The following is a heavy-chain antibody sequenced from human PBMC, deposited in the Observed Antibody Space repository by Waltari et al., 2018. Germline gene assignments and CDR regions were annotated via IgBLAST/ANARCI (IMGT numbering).Heavy chain of an antibody. CDR2: MYYSGAT. V-gene: IGHV4-39*01. Sequence: QLQLQESGPGLVNPSETLSLNCTSSGCSLSSSYNWAWVRQAPGKGLEWVGTMYYSGATSNNPSLDSRLSMSIDTSKNLFSLKLSSVTATDTAVYFCVRPGSTVTPRAFDIWGQGIKVTVSS. D-gene: IGHD4-17*01. CDR1: GCSLSSSYN. J-gene: IGHJ3*02. CDR3: VRPGSTVTPRAFDI.